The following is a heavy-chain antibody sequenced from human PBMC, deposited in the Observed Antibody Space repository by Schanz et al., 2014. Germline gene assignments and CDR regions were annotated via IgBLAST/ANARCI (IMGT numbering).Heavy chain of an antibody. CDR1: GYTFTSDS. Sequence: VQLVQSGAEVKKPGASVKVSCKASGYTFTSDSMHWVRQAPGQGLEWVGRFIPILDVGNYAQQFQGRVTFTADKSTSTADMELSSLRYEDTALYYCARGTMPGTFDIWGQGTMVTVSS. J-gene: IGHJ3*02. D-gene: IGHD2-2*01. V-gene: IGHV1-69*09. CDR2: FIPILDVG. CDR3: ARGTMPGTFDI.